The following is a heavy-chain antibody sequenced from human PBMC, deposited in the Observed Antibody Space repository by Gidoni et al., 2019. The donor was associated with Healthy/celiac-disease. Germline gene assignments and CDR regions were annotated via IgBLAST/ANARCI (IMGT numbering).Heavy chain of an antibody. CDR3: ASDRGGSRY. CDR2: IYHSGST. J-gene: IGHJ4*02. Sequence: QVQLQESGPGLVKPSETLSLTCTVSGYSISSGYYWGWIRQPPGKGLEWIGSIYHSGSTYYNPSLKSRVTISVDTSKNQFSLKLSSVTAADTAVYYCASDRGGSRYWGQGTLVTVSS. D-gene: IGHD1-26*01. CDR1: GYSISSGYY. V-gene: IGHV4-38-2*02.